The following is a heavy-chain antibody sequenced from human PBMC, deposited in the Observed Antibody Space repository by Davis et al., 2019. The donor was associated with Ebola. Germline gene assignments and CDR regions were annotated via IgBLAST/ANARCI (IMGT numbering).Heavy chain of an antibody. CDR3: TKDFDYENGY. J-gene: IGHJ4*02. D-gene: IGHD3-9*01. CDR1: GFTFSSYP. CDR2: INSDGSRT. Sequence: GESLKISCAASGFTFSSYPMHWVRQAAGKGLVWVSSINSDGSRTHYADSVKGRFTISRDNARNTLYLQMNSLRAEDTAVYYCTKDFDYENGYWGQGTLVTVSS. V-gene: IGHV3-74*01.